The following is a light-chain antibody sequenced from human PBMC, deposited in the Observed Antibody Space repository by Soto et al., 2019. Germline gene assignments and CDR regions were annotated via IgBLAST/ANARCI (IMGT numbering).Light chain of an antibody. CDR2: DVS. CDR3: SSYTSSSTLVV. J-gene: IGLJ2*01. CDR1: SSDVGGYNY. V-gene: IGLV2-14*01. Sequence: QSALTQPASVSGSPGQSITISCPGTSSDVGGYNYVSWYQQHPGKAPKLMIYDVSNRPSRVSNRFSGSKSGNTASLTISGRQPEDEADYYCSSYTSSSTLVVFGGGTKLTVL.